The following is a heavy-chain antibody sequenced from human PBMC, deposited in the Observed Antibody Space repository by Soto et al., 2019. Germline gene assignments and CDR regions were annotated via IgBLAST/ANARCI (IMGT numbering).Heavy chain of an antibody. CDR1: GFAFSTYA. D-gene: IGHD3-10*01. CDR2: VSDSGGTT. Sequence: GGSLRLSCAASGFAFSTYAMTWVRQAPGKGLEWVSSVSDSGGTTFYADSVKGRFTVSRHNSKNTLYLEMNSLRAEDTALYYCAKELSYNSGRPFDYWGQGXLVT. CDR3: AKELSYNSGRPFDY. J-gene: IGHJ4*02. V-gene: IGHV3-23*01.